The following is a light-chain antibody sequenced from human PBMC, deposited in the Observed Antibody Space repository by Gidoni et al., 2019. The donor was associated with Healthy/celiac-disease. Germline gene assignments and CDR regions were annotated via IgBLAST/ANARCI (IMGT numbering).Light chain of an antibody. CDR2: AAS. CDR1: QGISSY. J-gene: IGKJ1*01. CDR3: QQLNSYPRT. Sequence: DIQLTQSPSFLAASVGDRVTITCRASQGISSYLAWYQQKPGKVPKLLIYAASTLQSGVPSRFSGSGSGTEFTLTISSLQPEDFATYYCQQLNSYPRTFGQXTKVEIK. V-gene: IGKV1-9*01.